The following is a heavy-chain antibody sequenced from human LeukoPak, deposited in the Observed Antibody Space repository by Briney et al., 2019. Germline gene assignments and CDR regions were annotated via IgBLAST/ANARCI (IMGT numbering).Heavy chain of an antibody. Sequence: SETLSLTCTVSGGSISSGDYYWSWIRQPPGKGLEWIGYIYYSGSTYYNPSLKSRVTISVDTSKDQFSLKLSSVTAADTAVYYCARAGDTTVTIFDYWGQGTLVTVSS. V-gene: IGHV4-30-4*01. CDR1: GGSISSGDYY. D-gene: IGHD4-17*01. J-gene: IGHJ4*02. CDR2: IYYSGST. CDR3: ARAGDTTVTIFDY.